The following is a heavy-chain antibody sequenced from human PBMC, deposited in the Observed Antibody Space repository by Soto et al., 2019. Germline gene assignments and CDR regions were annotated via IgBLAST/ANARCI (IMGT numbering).Heavy chain of an antibody. Sequence: SQTLSLTCGISGDSVSSNSAAWNWLRQFPSRGLEWLGRTYYRSRWYNDYAVSVESRITINPDTSKNHVSLQLNFVTPEDTAVYFCARGQQYSGRIFDYWGQGTLVTVSS. CDR2: TYYRSRWYN. CDR3: ARGQQYSGRIFDY. D-gene: IGHD1-26*01. V-gene: IGHV6-1*01. J-gene: IGHJ4*02. CDR1: GDSVSSNSAA.